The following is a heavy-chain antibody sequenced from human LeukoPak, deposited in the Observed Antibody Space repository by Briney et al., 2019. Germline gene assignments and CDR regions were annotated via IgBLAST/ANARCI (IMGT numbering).Heavy chain of an antibody. D-gene: IGHD3-9*01. CDR1: GFTFSSYS. CDR3: ARAGGELRYFDWFSSYGMDV. V-gene: IGHV3-21*01. J-gene: IGHJ6*02. Sequence: PGGSLSLSCAASGFTFSSYSMNWVRQAPGKGLEWVSSISSSSSYIYYADSVKGRFTISGDNAKNSLYLQMNSLRAEDTAVYYCARAGGELRYFDWFSSYGMDVWGQGTTVTVSS. CDR2: ISSSSSYI.